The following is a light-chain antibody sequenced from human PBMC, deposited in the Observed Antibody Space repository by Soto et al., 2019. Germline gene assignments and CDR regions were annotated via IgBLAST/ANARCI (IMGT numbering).Light chain of an antibody. J-gene: IGKJ1*01. CDR2: DAS. CDR1: QSISSD. CDR3: QQRSSWPRT. V-gene: IGKV3-11*01. Sequence: EIVLTQSPATLSLSPGERATLSCRASQSISSDLAWYQQKPGQAPRLFIYDASNRVTGIPARFRGSGSGTDLTLTLSTLEPEDFAVYYCQQRSSWPRTFGQGTKVEIK.